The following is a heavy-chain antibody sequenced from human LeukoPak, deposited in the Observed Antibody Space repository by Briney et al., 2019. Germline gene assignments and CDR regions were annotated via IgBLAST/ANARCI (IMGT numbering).Heavy chain of an antibody. CDR2: IYTSGST. CDR3: AREGNIIRFLND. D-gene: IGHD3-3*01. V-gene: IGHV4-4*07. J-gene: IGHJ4*02. CDR1: GGSISGYY. Sequence: SETLSLTCTVSGGSISGYYWSWIRQPAGKGLEWIGRIYTSGSTNYNPSLKSRVTMSVDTSKNQFSLKLASVTAADTAVYYCAREGNIIRFLNDWGQGTLVTVSS.